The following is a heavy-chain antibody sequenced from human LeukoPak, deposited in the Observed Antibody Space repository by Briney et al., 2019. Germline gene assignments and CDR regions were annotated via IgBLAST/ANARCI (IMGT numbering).Heavy chain of an antibody. V-gene: IGHV4-59*01. J-gene: IGHJ5*02. CDR1: GGSISSYY. D-gene: IGHD3-22*01. CDR3: TRDAEISGYTWYNWFDP. CDR2: IYYSGST. Sequence: PSETLSLTCTVSGGSISSYYWSWIRQPPGKGLEWIGYIYYSGSTNYNPSLKSRVTISVDTSKSQFSLQLSSVTAADTAVYYCTRDAEISGYTWYNWFDPWGQGILVTVSS.